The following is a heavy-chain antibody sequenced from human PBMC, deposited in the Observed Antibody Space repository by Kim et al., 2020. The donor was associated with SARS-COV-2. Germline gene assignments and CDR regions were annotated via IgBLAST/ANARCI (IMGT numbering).Heavy chain of an antibody. J-gene: IGHJ5*02. Sequence: HHPSLNSRVTSSVDTSKNQFSLKLSSVTDADTAVYYCATSIYGGWFDPWGQGTLVTVSS. V-gene: IGHV4-59*01. D-gene: IGHD3-3*01. CDR3: ATSIYGGWFDP.